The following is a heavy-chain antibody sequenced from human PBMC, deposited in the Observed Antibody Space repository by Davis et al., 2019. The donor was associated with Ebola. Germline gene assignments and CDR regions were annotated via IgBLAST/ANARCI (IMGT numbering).Heavy chain of an antibody. CDR2: IYHSGRT. Sequence: SETLSLTCAVSGGSIRSGGYSWSWIRQPPGKGLEWIGYIYHSGRTYYNPSLKSQVTISVDRSKNQFSLKLSSVTAADTAVYYCARGHWSGYYFDYWGKGTLVTVSS. J-gene: IGHJ4*02. CDR1: GGSIRSGGYS. D-gene: IGHD3-3*01. V-gene: IGHV4-30-2*01. CDR3: ARGHWSGYYFDY.